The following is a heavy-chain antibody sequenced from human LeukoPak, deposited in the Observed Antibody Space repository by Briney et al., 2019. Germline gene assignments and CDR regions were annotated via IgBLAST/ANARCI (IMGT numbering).Heavy chain of an antibody. CDR1: GFTFRSYA. D-gene: IGHD3-22*01. V-gene: IGHV3-30*04. J-gene: IGHJ4*02. CDR2: TSYDGSNK. Sequence: QSGGSLRLSCAASGFTFRSYAMHWVRQAPGKGLEWVAVTSYDGSNKYYADSVKGRFTISRDNSKNTLYLQMNSLRTEDTAVYYCAKSYYDSSGYRGDFDYWGQGTLVTVSS. CDR3: AKSYYDSSGYRGDFDY.